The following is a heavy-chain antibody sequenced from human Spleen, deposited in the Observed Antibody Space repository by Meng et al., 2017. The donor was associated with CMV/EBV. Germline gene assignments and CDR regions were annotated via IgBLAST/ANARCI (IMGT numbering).Heavy chain of an antibody. D-gene: IGHD3-22*01. CDR1: GGTFSSYA. CDR3: ARVEVYYDSSGYGY. V-gene: IGHV1-69*10. Sequence: KAYGGTFSSYAIRWVRQAPGQGLEWMGGIIPILGIANDAQKYQGRVTITADKSTSTAYMELSSLRSEDTAVYYCARVEVYYDSSGYGYWGQGTLVTVSS. CDR2: IIPILGIA. J-gene: IGHJ4*02.